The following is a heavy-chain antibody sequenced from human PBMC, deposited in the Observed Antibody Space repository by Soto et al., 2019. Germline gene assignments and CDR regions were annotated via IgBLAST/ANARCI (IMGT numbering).Heavy chain of an antibody. CDR2: ISSSGGST. Sequence: VGSLRLSCAASGFTFSSYAMSWVRQAPGKGLEWVSAISSSGGSTYYADSVKGRFTISRDNFKNTLYLQMNSLRAEDTAVYYCAKAYDFWSDYYFVDCGQGTLVTVSS. J-gene: IGHJ4*02. CDR3: AKAYDFWSDYYFVD. CDR1: GFTFSSYA. D-gene: IGHD3-3*01. V-gene: IGHV3-23*01.